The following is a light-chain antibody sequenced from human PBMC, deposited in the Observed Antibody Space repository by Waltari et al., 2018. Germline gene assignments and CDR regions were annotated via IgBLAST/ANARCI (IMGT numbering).Light chain of an antibody. Sequence: DIVMTQSPDSLAVSLGERATINCKSSQSLLYSSNNKNFLAWYQQKPGQPPKLLIYWAIIRDSGVPDRFSGSGSGTDFTLTITSLQAEDVAVYYCQQYYSIPPWTFGQGTKVEVK. J-gene: IGKJ1*01. V-gene: IGKV4-1*01. CDR2: WAI. CDR1: QSLLYSSNNKNF. CDR3: QQYYSIPPWT.